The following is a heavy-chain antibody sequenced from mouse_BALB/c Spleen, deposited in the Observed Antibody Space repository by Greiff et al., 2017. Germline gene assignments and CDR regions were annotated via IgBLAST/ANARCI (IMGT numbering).Heavy chain of an antibody. CDR2: INPSNGGT. Sequence: VQLQQSGAELVKPGASVKLSCKASGYTFTSYYMYWVKQRPGQGLEWIGEINPSNGGTNFNEKFKSKATLTVDKSSSTAYLQLSSLTSEDSAVYYCTREVYYYGSTRWSYVDDWGQGTTLTVSS. D-gene: IGHD1-1*01. CDR1: GYTFTSYY. J-gene: IGHJ2*01. V-gene: IGHV1S81*02. CDR3: TREVYYYGSTRWSYVDD.